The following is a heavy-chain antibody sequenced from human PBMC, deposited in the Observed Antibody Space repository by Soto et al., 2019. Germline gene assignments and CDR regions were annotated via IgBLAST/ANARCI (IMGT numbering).Heavy chain of an antibody. Sequence: PGGSLRLSCAASGFSVSDNYMSWVRQAPGKGLVWVSVIQSGGNTLYTDSVKGRFTISRDNSKNTLYLEMKSLRVDDTAVYYCAREGIDTLGLYGLDVWGQGTTVTVSS. D-gene: IGHD1-26*01. CDR3: AREGIDTLGLYGLDV. CDR2: IQSGGNT. CDR1: GFSVSDNY. J-gene: IGHJ6*02. V-gene: IGHV3-53*01.